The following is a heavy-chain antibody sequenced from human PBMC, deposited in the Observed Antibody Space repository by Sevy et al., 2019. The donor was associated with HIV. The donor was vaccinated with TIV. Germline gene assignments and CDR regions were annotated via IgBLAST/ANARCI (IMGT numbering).Heavy chain of an antibody. J-gene: IGHJ4*02. D-gene: IGHD6-6*01. CDR1: GDSISGYY. Sequence: SETLSLTFTVSGDSISGYYWIWIRQPPGKGLEWIGYIYYSGITNYNPSLKSRVTISADTSKNQISLNLSSVTAADTAVYYCANGISARLDYWGQGTLVTVSS. V-gene: IGHV4-59*01. CDR3: ANGISARLDY. CDR2: IYYSGIT.